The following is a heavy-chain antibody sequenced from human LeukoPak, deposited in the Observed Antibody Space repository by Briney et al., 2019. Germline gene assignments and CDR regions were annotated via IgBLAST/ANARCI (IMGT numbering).Heavy chain of an antibody. CDR1: GFTFSSYA. CDR2: ISYDGSNK. J-gene: IGHJ4*02. CDR3: ASSYSSSWYWGVFDY. Sequence: GGSLRLSCAASGFTFSSYAMHWVRQAPGKGLEWVAVISYDGSNKYYADSVKGRFTISRDNSKNTLYLQMNSLRAEDTAVYYCASSYSSSWYWGVFDYWGQGTLVTVSS. V-gene: IGHV3-30-3*01. D-gene: IGHD6-13*01.